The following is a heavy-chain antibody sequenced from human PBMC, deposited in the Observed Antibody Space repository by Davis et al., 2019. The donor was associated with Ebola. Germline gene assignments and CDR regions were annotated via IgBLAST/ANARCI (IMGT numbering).Heavy chain of an antibody. CDR2: SIHSGST. D-gene: IGHD2-2*01. V-gene: IGHV4-34*01. CDR3: ARGRIDCRSTTCHSFRRWFAP. Sequence: PGGSLRLSCAVYGGSFSGYYWSWIRQSPGKELEWIGESIHSGSTNYNPYLESRVPISVDTSKTQFSLKLNSVTDADPAVYYCARGRIDCRSTTCHSFRRWFAPWGQGTPVTVSS. CDR1: GGSFSGYY. J-gene: IGHJ5*02.